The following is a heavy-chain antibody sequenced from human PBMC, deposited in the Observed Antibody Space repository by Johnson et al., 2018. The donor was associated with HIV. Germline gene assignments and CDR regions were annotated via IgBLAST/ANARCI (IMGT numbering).Heavy chain of an antibody. D-gene: IGHD4-17*01. J-gene: IGHJ3*02. CDR1: GFIFSNYA. V-gene: IGHV3-23*04. Sequence: VQLVESGGGLVQPGGSLRLSCGASGFIFSNYAMSWVRQAPGKGLEWVSAISGSGGSTYYADSVKGQFTISRDNSKNTLYLHMNSLRAEDTAVYYCARDRPYFYGDYSAFDIWGQGTMVTVSS. CDR2: ISGSGGST. CDR3: ARDRPYFYGDYSAFDI.